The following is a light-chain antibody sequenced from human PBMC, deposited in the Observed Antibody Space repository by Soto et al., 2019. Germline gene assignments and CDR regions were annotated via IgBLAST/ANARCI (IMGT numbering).Light chain of an antibody. Sequence: DIQMTQSPSSLSASVGDRVTITCRASQSISSYLNWYQQKGGKGPKLLIYAASSLQSGVPSRFSGSGSGTDFTLTISSLQPEDFATYYCQQSYSTPRTFGQGTKVEIK. CDR3: QQSYSTPRT. J-gene: IGKJ1*01. V-gene: IGKV1-39*01. CDR1: QSISSY. CDR2: AAS.